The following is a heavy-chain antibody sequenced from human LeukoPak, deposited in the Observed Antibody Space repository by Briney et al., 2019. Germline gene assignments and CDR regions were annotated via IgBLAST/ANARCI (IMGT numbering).Heavy chain of an antibody. D-gene: IGHD2-2*03. CDR1: GFTSTDYY. V-gene: IGHV1-2*02. J-gene: IGHJ5*02. Sequence: ASVKVSCKASGFTSTDYYIHWMRQAPGQGLEWIGWIIPNSGGTNYAEKFQGRVTMTWDTSSRTTYMELTSLTSDDTAVYYCARNGHCDTTSCYAWFDPWGQGTLVTVSS. CDR2: IIPNSGGT. CDR3: ARNGHCDTTSCYAWFDP.